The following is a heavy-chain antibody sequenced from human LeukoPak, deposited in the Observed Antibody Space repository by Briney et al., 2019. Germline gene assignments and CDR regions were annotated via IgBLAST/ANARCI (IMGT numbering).Heavy chain of an antibody. CDR2: ISGDAGNT. V-gene: IGHV3-43*02. J-gene: IGHJ4*02. CDR3: AKVKASYYFHSGSLGVDY. CDR1: GFTFDDYA. Sequence: PGGSLRLSCAASGFTFDDYATHWVRQVPGRGLEWVSLISGDAGNTYYAESVKGRFTISRDNSKNSLYLQMNSLRAEDTALYYCAKVKASYYFHSGSLGVDYWGQGTLVTVSS. D-gene: IGHD3-10*01.